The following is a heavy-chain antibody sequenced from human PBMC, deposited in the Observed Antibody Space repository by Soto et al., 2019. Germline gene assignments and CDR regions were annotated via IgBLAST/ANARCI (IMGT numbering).Heavy chain of an antibody. Sequence: QITLKESGPTLVKPTQTLTLTCTFSGFSLTTSGVGVGWIRQPPGKALEWLALIYGVDDKRYSPSLKSRLTITGDTSKNQVVLTTTNMDPVDTATYYCAHRHYYGSGNLGMDVWGQGTTVTVSS. V-gene: IGHV2-5*02. CDR1: GFSLTTSGVG. J-gene: IGHJ6*02. D-gene: IGHD3-10*01. CDR3: AHRHYYGSGNLGMDV. CDR2: IYGVDDK.